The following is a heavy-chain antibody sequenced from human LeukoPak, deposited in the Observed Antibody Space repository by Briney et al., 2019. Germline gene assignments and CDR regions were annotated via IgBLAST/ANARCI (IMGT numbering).Heavy chain of an antibody. Sequence: SETLSLTCTVSGGSISSYYWSWIRQPPGKGLEWIGYIYYSGSTNYDPSLKSRLTISVDTSKNQFSLKLSSVTAADTAVYYCARHYGAAMGEFDYWGQGTLVTVSS. D-gene: IGHD2-2*01. CDR3: ARHYGAAMGEFDY. CDR1: GGSISSYY. V-gene: IGHV4-59*08. J-gene: IGHJ4*02. CDR2: IYYSGST.